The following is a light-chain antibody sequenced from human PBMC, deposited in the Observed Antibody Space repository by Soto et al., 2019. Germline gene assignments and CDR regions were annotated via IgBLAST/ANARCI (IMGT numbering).Light chain of an antibody. J-gene: IGKJ1*01. CDR3: QHYDISAVT. CDR2: GAS. Sequence: EIVLTQSPATLSLSPGDRATLSCRASQSVSSSYLAWYQQKPGQAPRLLIYGASSRATDIPDRFSGSGSGTDFTLTISRREPEDFALYSWQHYDISAVTFGPGTKVEIK. V-gene: IGKV3-20*01. CDR1: QSVSSSY.